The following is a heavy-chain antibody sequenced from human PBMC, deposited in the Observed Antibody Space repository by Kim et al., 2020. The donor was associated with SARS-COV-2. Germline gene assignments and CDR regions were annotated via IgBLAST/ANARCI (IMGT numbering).Heavy chain of an antibody. D-gene: IGHD1-26*01. V-gene: IGHV3-48*02. J-gene: IGHJ4*02. CDR2: INSGSSTI. Sequence: GGSLRLSCTAPGFTFSSYNMNWVRQAPGKGLEWVSYINSGSSTIYYADSVKGRFTISRDNAKNSLYLQMNSLRDEDTAVYYCARRAVGATTVCFDYWGQGTLVTVSS. CDR1: GFTFSSYN. CDR3: ARRAVGATTVCFDY.